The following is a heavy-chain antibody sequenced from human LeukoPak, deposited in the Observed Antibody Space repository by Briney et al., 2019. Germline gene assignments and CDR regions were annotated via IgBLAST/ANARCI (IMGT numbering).Heavy chain of an antibody. D-gene: IGHD2-2*01. Sequence: SETLSLTCSVSIGSLSSYYWSWIRQSPGKGLEWIGYISYSGSTNYTPSLKSRVTLSIDTSKKHFSLNLRSVTAADTAVYYCARRSGDCSSTSCYEYFDYWGQGTLVTVSS. V-gene: IGHV4-59*08. J-gene: IGHJ4*02. CDR1: IGSLSSYY. CDR3: ARRSGDCSSTSCYEYFDY. CDR2: ISYSGST.